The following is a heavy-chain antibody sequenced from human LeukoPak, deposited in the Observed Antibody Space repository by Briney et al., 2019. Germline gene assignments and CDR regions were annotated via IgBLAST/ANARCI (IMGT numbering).Heavy chain of an antibody. CDR3: ARLGAGNWFDP. Sequence: PSETLSLTCTVSGGSISSYYWSWLRQPPGKGLEWIGFMFYSGTTNYNPSLKSRVTISVDTSKNQLSLKLSSVTAADTAVYYCARLGAGNWFDPWGQGTLVTVSA. V-gene: IGHV4-59*08. J-gene: IGHJ5*02. CDR2: MFYSGTT. CDR1: GGSISSYY. D-gene: IGHD6-13*01.